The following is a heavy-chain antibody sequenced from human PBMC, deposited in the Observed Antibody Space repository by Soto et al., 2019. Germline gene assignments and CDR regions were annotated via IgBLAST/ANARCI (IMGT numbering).Heavy chain of an antibody. CDR2: IIPVLGTP. V-gene: IGHV1-69*01. Sequence: QEQLVQSGAEVKKPGSSVKVSCNDSGGLFSSYAISWVRQAPGQGLEWMGGIIPVLGTPYYAQKFQGRVKISADQSTNKAYMEMSSLTSEDTAMYYCARGDSPYVWFNEFWGQGSLFTVSS. D-gene: IGHD3-16*01. CDR1: GGLFSSYA. CDR3: ARGDSPYVWFNEF. J-gene: IGHJ4*02.